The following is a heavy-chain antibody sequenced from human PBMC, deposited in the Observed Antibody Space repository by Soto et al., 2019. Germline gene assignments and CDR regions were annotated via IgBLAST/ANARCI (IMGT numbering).Heavy chain of an antibody. CDR3: AKVDYGQNCFDP. J-gene: IGHJ5*02. V-gene: IGHV3-23*01. CDR1: DFPFTTAW. D-gene: IGHD4-17*01. Sequence: LRLSCAAPDFPFTTAWINWVRQPPGKGLEWVSAISGSGGSTYYADSVKGRFTISRDNSKNTLYLQMNSLRAEDTAVYYCAKVDYGQNCFDPWGQGTLVTVSS. CDR2: ISGSGGST.